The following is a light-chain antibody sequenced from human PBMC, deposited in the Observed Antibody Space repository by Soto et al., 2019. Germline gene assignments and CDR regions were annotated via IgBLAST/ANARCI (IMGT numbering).Light chain of an antibody. J-gene: IGKJ4*01. CDR3: QESGNSPTLN. CDR1: QSVSSSY. Sequence: EIVLTQSPGTLSLSPGERATLSCRASQSVSSSYLAWYQQKPGQAPRLLIYGASSRATGIPDRFSGSGAGTDITLTINRLELKDSALHYFQESGNSPTLNVGGGNKVWIK. CDR2: GAS. V-gene: IGKV3-20*01.